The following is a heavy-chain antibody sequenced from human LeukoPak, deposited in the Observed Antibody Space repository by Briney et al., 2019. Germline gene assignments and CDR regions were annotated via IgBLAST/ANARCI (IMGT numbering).Heavy chain of an antibody. CDR3: ARYALYSSFWYYFDD. CDR2: ISRGSDNI. D-gene: IGHD6-13*01. Sequence: PGGSLRLSCAASGFTFSSYTMNWVRQAPGKGLEWVSSISRGSDNIYYADSVKGRFTISRDNAKNSLYLQMNSLRAEDTAVYYCARYALYSSFWYYFDDWGQGTLVTVSS. J-gene: IGHJ4*02. CDR1: GFTFSSYT. V-gene: IGHV3-21*01.